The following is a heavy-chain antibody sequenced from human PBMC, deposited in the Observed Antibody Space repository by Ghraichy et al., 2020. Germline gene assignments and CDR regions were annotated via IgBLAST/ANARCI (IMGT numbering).Heavy chain of an antibody. D-gene: IGHD6-19*01. Sequence: SETLSLTCTVSGGSMSRSSDYWGWIRQPPGKGQEWIGIIYNRGTPNYNPSLQSRVTISVDTSKNQFSLKLSSVTAADTAIYYCARHGGVSLSSGWGRPVDYWGQGTLVTVSS. CDR2: IYNRGTP. V-gene: IGHV4-39*01. CDR1: GGSMSRSSDY. J-gene: IGHJ4*02. CDR3: ARHGGVSLSSGWGRPVDY.